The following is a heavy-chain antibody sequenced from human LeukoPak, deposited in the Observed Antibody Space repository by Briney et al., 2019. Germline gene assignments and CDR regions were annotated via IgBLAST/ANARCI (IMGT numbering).Heavy chain of an antibody. CDR3: ARGKRRITMISGIWI. J-gene: IGHJ3*02. CDR1: GFTVSSNY. D-gene: IGHD3-22*01. V-gene: IGHV3-53*01. CDR2: IYSGGTT. Sequence: GGSLRLSCAASGFTVSSNYMNWVRQAPGQGLEWVSIIYSGGTTYYADSVKGRFTISRDNSKNTLYLQMNSLRAEDTAVYYCARGKRRITMISGIWIWGQGTMVTVSS.